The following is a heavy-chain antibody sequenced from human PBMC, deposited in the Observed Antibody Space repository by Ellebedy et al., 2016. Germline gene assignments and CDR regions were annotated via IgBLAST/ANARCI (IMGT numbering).Heavy chain of an antibody. CDR1: GASISSGDYY. J-gene: IGHJ4*02. CDR3: ARGGGGGYSSSWYGPRIDY. CDR2: IYYSGST. V-gene: IGHV4-30-4*01. D-gene: IGHD6-13*01. Sequence: SETLSLTCTVSGASISSGDYYWSWIRQPPGTGLEWIGYIYYSGSTDYNPSLKSRVTISVDTSKNQFSLKLSSVTAADTAVYYCARGGGGGYSSSWYGPRIDYWGQGTLVTVSS.